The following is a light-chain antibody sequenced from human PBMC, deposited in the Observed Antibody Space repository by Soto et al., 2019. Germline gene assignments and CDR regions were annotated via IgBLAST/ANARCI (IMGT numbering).Light chain of an antibody. J-gene: IGKJ2*01. Sequence: EIVLTQSPGTLSLSPGERATLSCRASQSVSSTYLAWYQQKPGQPPRLLIYGASNRATGIPDRFSGSGSGRDFPITISRLEPEEFAVDYCQHYGNSFGQGTKLEIK. CDR2: GAS. CDR3: QHYGNS. V-gene: IGKV3-20*01. CDR1: QSVSSTY.